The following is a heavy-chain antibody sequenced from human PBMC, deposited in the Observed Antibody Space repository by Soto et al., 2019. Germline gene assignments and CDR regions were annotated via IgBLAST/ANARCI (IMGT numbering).Heavy chain of an antibody. D-gene: IGHD2-2*01. CDR3: ARGPKYQGY. CDR1: GFTVSSNY. Sequence: EVQLVETGGGLVQPGTSLRHSCAASGFTVSSNYMTWVRQAPGKGLEWGSVIYSGGSTYYADSVKGRFTISRDNSKNTLYLQMNGLRAEDTAVYFCARGPKYQGYWGQGTLVIVSS. CDR2: IYSGGST. V-gene: IGHV3-66*01. J-gene: IGHJ4*02.